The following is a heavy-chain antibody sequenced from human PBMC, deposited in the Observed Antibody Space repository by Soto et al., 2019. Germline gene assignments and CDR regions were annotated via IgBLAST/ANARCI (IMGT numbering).Heavy chain of an antibody. CDR2: IYPSGTS. J-gene: IGHJ4*01. CDR3: ARGHYFGSGSTD. Sequence: QLQLQESGSGLVKPSQTLSLTCAVSGDSISGGGFSWNWIRQSPGKGLEWIGYIYPSGTSYYNPSLKSRVTISVDKSQNQFSLMLSSMTAADTAVYYCARGHYFGSGSTDWGHGTLVTVSS. V-gene: IGHV4-30-2*06. D-gene: IGHD3-10*01. CDR1: GDSISGGGFS.